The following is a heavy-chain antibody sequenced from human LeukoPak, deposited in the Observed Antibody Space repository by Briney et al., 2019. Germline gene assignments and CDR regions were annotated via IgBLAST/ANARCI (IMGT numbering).Heavy chain of an antibody. CDR2: INPSGGST. J-gene: IGHJ6*02. Sequence: ASVKVSCKASGYTFSSYYMHWVRQAPGQGLEWIGIINPSGGSTSYAQKFQGRVTMTRDTSTSTVYMELSSLRSEDTAVYYCARDQPGHSSDYYGMDVWAKGPRSPSP. V-gene: IGHV1-46*01. CDR3: ARDQPGHSSDYYGMDV. D-gene: IGHD4-11*01. CDR1: GYTFSSYY.